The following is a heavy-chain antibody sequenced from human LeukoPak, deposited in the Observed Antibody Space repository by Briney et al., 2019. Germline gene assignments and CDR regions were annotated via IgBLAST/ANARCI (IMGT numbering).Heavy chain of an antibody. CDR1: GGSISSYY. Sequence: KPSETLSLTCTVSGGSISSYYWSWIRQPPGKGLEWIGYIYYSGSTNYNPSLTSRVTISLDMSKNQFSLKLSSVTAADTAVYYCARRRGNFWSDYYAFDYWGLGTLVTISS. J-gene: IGHJ4*02. D-gene: IGHD3-3*01. V-gene: IGHV4-59*08. CDR3: ARRRGNFWSDYYAFDY. CDR2: IYYSGST.